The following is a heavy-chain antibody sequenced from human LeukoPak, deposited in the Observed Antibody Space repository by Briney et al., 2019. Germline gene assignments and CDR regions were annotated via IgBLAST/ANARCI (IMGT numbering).Heavy chain of an antibody. Sequence: PGGSLRLSCAASGFTFNNYGMHWVRQAPGKGLEWVAVISYDGSNKYYADSVKGRFTISRDNSKNTLYLQMNSLRAEDTAVYYCAKGGGGSYLRFDYWGQGTLVTVSS. CDR3: AKGGGGSYLRFDY. CDR1: GFTFNNYG. D-gene: IGHD1-26*01. CDR2: ISYDGSNK. V-gene: IGHV3-30*18. J-gene: IGHJ4*02.